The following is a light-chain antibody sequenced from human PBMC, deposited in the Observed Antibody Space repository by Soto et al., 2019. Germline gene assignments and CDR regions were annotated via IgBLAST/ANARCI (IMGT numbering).Light chain of an antibody. Sequence: QSALTQPASVSGSPGQSITISCTGTSSDVGGYNYVSWYQQHPGKAPKLMIYGVSNRPSGVSNRFSGSKSGNTVSLTISGLQAEDEADYYCSSYASSSSLRVFGGGTQLTVL. CDR2: GVS. J-gene: IGLJ3*02. CDR1: SSDVGGYNY. V-gene: IGLV2-14*01. CDR3: SSYASSSSLRV.